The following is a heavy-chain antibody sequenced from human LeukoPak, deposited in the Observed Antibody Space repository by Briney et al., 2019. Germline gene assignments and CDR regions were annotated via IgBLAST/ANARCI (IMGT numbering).Heavy chain of an antibody. D-gene: IGHD6-19*01. CDR2: INPNSGGT. Sequence: ASVKVSCKASGYTFTGYYMHWVRQAPGQGLEWMGWINPNSGGTNYAQKFQGRVTMTRDTSISTAYMELSSLRSEDTAMYYCATLAPTRYSSGWYLSRFDCWGQGTLVTVSS. V-gene: IGHV1-2*02. J-gene: IGHJ4*02. CDR1: GYTFTGYY. CDR3: ATLAPTRYSSGWYLSRFDC.